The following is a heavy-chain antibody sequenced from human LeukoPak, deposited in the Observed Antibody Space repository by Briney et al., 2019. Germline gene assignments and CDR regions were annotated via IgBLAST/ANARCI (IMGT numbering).Heavy chain of an antibody. J-gene: IGHJ4*02. Sequence: ASVKVSCKASGYTFTGYYMHWVRQAPGQGLEWMGWINPNSGGTNYAQKFQGRVTMTRDTSISTAYMELGRLRSDDTAVYYCARDRVPLDSSSSLDFDYWAREPWSPSPQ. CDR1: GYTFTGYY. CDR3: ARDRVPLDSSSSLDFDY. CDR2: INPNSGGT. D-gene: IGHD6-6*01. V-gene: IGHV1-2*02.